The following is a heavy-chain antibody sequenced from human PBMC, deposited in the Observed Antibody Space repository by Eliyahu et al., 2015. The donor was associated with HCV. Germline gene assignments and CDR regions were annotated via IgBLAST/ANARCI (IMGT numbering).Heavy chain of an antibody. D-gene: IGHD3-3*01. J-gene: IGHJ4*02. V-gene: IGHV3-21*02. CDR3: ARNWSGSYDY. CDR2: ISTSSHSK. Sequence: EVQLVESGGGLVKPGGSLRLSCAVSGFTFSNYNMNWIRQPPGKGLEWVASISTSSHSKSYAESVKGRFTISRDNAKDSLSLQMDILRAEDTAVYYCARNWSGSYDYWGQGTLVTVSS. CDR1: GFTFSNYN.